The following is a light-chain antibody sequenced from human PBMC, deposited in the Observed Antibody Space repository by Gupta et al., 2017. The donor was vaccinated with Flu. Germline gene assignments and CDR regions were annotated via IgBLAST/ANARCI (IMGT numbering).Light chain of an antibody. J-gene: IGKJ4*01. CDR3: RQGYDTDLT. Sequence: DITMTQSTSYLSASVGDRVTITCRASQRIGNNLNWYQQKPGKAAKLLIYAVVSLQGGGPSRCCGGGAWTDDTPTIRSLQPEDVTTYYCRQGYDTDLTFGGGTKVEI. CDR1: QRIGNN. CDR2: AVV. V-gene: IGKV1-39*01.